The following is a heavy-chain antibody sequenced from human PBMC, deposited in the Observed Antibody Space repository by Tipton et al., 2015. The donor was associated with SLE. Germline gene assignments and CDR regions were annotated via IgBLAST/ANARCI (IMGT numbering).Heavy chain of an antibody. Sequence: SLRLSCAASGFTFSSYWMSWVRQAPGKGLEWVANIKQDGSGKYYVDSVKGRFTISRDNAKNSLYLQMNSLRAEDTAVYYCARDPRIAVASYFDYWGQGTLVTVSS. D-gene: IGHD6-19*01. J-gene: IGHJ4*02. CDR3: ARDPRIAVASYFDY. V-gene: IGHV3-7*01. CDR1: GFTFSSYW. CDR2: IKQDGSGK.